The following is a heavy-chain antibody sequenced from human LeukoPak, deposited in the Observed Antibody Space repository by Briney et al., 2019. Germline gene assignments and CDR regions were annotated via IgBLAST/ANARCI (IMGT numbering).Heavy chain of an antibody. J-gene: IGHJ4*02. Sequence: SETLFLTCTVSGGSISSYYWSWIRQPPGKGLEWIGYIYYSGSTNYNPSLKSRVTISVDTSKNQFSLKLSSVTAADTAVYYCARGGETYYYDSSGYPDYWGQGTLVTVSS. CDR3: ARGGETYYYDSSGYPDY. V-gene: IGHV4-59*01. D-gene: IGHD3-22*01. CDR2: IYYSGST. CDR1: GGSISSYY.